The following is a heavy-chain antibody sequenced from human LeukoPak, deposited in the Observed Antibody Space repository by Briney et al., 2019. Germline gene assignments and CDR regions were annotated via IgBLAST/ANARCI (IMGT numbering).Heavy chain of an antibody. D-gene: IGHD3-10*01. V-gene: IGHV3-7*01. CDR2: INQDGTEK. CDR1: GFTFTTYW. J-gene: IGHJ4*02. CDR3: AKVAKYYYGSETYYFFDH. Sequence: GESLRLSCAASGFTFTTYWMTWVRQAPGKGLEWVANINQDGTEKHYVDSVKGRFTISRDNAKNSLSLQMNSLRVEDTAVYYCAKVAKYYYGSETYYFFDHWGQGTPVTASS.